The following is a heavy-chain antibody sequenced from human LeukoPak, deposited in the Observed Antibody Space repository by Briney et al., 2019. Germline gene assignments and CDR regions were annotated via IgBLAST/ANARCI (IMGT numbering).Heavy chain of an antibody. CDR3: ARNLALWFGEFRGWFDP. CDR1: GFNFVDYG. D-gene: IGHD3-10*01. Sequence: PGGSLRLSCSAPGFNFVDYGMGSVRQAPGKGVEWDSGIYWNGGSTGYADSVRGRITISRDNAKNSLYLQMNSLRAEDAALYHCARNLALWFGEFRGWFDPWGQGTLVTVSS. CDR2: IYWNGGST. V-gene: IGHV3-20*01. J-gene: IGHJ5*02.